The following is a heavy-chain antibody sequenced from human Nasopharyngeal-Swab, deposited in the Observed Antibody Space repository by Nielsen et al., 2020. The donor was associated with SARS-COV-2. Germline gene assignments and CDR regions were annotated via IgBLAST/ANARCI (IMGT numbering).Heavy chain of an antibody. Sequence: PGKGLEWIGNIFYSGSDYYTPSLNGRATISVDTSKNQFSLNLDSVTAADTAIYYCVRVSVDTGYRWFDPWGPGTLVTVSS. D-gene: IGHD3-9*01. J-gene: IGHJ5*02. CDR2: IFYSGSD. V-gene: IGHV4-39*07. CDR3: VRVSVDTGYRWFDP.